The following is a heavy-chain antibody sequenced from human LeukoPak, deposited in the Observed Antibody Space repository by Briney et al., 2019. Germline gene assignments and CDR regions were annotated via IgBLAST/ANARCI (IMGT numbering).Heavy chain of an antibody. Sequence: KPSETLSLTCTVSGGSISSYYWSWIRQPPGKGLEWIGYIYYSGSTNYNPSLKSRVTISVDTSKNQFSLKLSSVTAADTAVYYCARLDGGSGSYSVDYWGQGTLVTGSS. D-gene: IGHD3-10*01. V-gene: IGHV4-59*01. CDR3: ARLDGGSGSYSVDY. J-gene: IGHJ4*02. CDR1: GGSISSYY. CDR2: IYYSGST.